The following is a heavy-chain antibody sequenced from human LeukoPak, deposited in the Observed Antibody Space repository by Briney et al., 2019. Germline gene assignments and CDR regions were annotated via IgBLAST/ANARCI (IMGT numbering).Heavy chain of an antibody. CDR1: GGTFSSYA. J-gene: IGHJ4*02. CDR3: ARDSDSYSGYEFDY. CDR2: IIPILGIA. D-gene: IGHD5-12*01. Sequence: SVKVSCKASGGTFSSYAISWVRQAPGQGLEWMGRIIPILGIANYAQKFQGRVTITADKTTSTAYMELSSLRSEDTAVYYCARDSDSYSGYEFDYWGQGTLVTVSS. V-gene: IGHV1-69*04.